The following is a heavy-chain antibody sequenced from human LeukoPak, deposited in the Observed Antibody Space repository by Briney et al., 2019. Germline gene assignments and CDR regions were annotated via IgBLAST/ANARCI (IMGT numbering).Heavy chain of an antibody. CDR3: ARGTVTTSLPFDY. CDR2: ISYSGST. D-gene: IGHD4-17*01. Sequence: SETLSLTCTVSGGSITPYYWSWIRQHPGKGLEYIGYISYSGSTNYNPSLKSRVTVSVDTSKNQFSLRLTSVTAADTAVYYCARGTVTTSLPFDYWGQGTLVTVSS. V-gene: IGHV4-59*01. CDR1: GGSITPYY. J-gene: IGHJ4*02.